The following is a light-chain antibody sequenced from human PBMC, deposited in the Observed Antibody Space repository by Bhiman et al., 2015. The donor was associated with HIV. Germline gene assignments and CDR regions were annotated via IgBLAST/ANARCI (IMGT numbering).Light chain of an antibody. CDR2: EDN. CDR3: QSYDSNNQGV. V-gene: IGLV6-57*01. CDR1: SGSIASNY. J-gene: IGLJ3*02. Sequence: NFMLTQPHSVSESPGKTVTISCTRSSGSIASNYVQWYHQRPGSSPTTVIYEDNQRPSGVSDRFSGSIDTSSNSASLTISGLKTEDEADYYCQSYDSNNQGVFGGGTKLTVL.